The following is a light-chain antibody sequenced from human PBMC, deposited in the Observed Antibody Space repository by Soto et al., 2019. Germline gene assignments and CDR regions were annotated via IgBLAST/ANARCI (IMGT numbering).Light chain of an antibody. CDR3: HSYDSSLGGMI. CDR1: SSNIGAGFD. J-gene: IGLJ2*01. V-gene: IGLV1-40*01. Sequence: QSVLTQPPSVSGAPGQRVTISCTGSSSNIGAGFDVHWYQHLPGTAPKLLIYDNNNRPSGVPDRFSASRSGTSASLAITGLQAEDEADYYCHSYDSSLGGMIFGGGTKVTVL. CDR2: DNN.